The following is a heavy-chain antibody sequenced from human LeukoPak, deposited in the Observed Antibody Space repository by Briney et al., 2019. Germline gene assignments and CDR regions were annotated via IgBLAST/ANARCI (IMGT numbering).Heavy chain of an antibody. CDR2: ITGSGGNT. D-gene: IGHD6-13*01. Sequence: PGGSLRLSCAASGFTFSNYAMNWVRQAPGKGLVWVSAITGSGGNTYSADSVKGRFTISRDNSKYTLYLQMDSLRAEDTAVYYCARVGDTNSWQRTDSWGQGTLVTVSS. J-gene: IGHJ4*02. CDR1: GFTFSNYA. V-gene: IGHV3-23*01. CDR3: ARVGDTNSWQRTDS.